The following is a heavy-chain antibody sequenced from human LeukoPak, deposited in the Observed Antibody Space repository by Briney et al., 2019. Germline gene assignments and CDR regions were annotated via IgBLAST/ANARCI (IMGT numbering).Heavy chain of an antibody. CDR3: VRFSPSGQNVDF. D-gene: IGHD2-15*01. Sequence: SETLSLTCSVSGASVSSPSFVGGWIRRPPGKGLEGIGTVFSNNPSLKSRVSISVDTSKNAFSLKVNSLTAADTAVYFCVRFSPSGQNVDFWGQGTLVTVSP. CDR1: GASVSSPSFV. V-gene: IGHV4-39*01. CDR2: VFS. J-gene: IGHJ4*02.